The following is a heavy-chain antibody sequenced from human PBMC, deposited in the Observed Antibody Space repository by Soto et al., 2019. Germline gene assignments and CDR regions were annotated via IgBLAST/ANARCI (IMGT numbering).Heavy chain of an antibody. CDR3: ARDQRGSGWYFYFRPFDY. D-gene: IGHD6-19*01. J-gene: IGHJ4*01. Sequence: QGQLVQSGAEVKKPGASVKVSCKASGYTFTRYGISWVRQAPGQGLEWMVWISAYNGNTNYAQKLQGRVTMTTDTSTSTAYMELRSLRSDDTAVYYCARDQRGSGWYFYFRPFDYWGHGTLVTVSS. CDR2: ISAYNGNT. V-gene: IGHV1-18*01. CDR1: GYTFTRYG.